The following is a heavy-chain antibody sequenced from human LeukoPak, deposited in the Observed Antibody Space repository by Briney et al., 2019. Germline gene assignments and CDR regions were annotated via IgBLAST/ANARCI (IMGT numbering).Heavy chain of an antibody. D-gene: IGHD6-13*01. CDR1: GFTFSNYA. CDR2: ISGGGGRA. J-gene: IGHJ4*02. CDR3: AKEGSWHFDY. Sequence: GGSLRLSCAASGFTFSNYAMSWVRQAPGKGLEWVSSISGGGGRAYYADSAKGRFTTSRDISKNTLSLQMNSLRAEDTAVYYCAKEGSWHFDYWGQGTLVTVSS. V-gene: IGHV3-23*01.